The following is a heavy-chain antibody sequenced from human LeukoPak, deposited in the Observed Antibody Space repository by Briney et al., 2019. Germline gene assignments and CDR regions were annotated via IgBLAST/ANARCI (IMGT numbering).Heavy chain of an antibody. D-gene: IGHD2-21*01. CDR1: GFTFSSYA. CDR3: ARDVMSIYYMDV. CDR2: IYYSGNT. V-gene: IGHV4-39*07. Sequence: GSLRLSCAASGFTFSSYAMSWVRQAPGKGLEWIGSIYYSGNTYYNPSLKSRVTISVDTSKNHFSLKLSSVTAADTAVYYCARDVMSIYYMDVWGKGPRSPSP. J-gene: IGHJ6*03.